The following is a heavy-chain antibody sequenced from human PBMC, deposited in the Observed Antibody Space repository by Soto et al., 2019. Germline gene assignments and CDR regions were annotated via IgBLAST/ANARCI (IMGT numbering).Heavy chain of an antibody. V-gene: IGHV3-30*03. J-gene: IGHJ4*02. CDR3: APRFGAFDY. D-gene: IGHD3-10*01. Sequence: QVQLVESGGGVVQPGRSLRLSCAASGFTFSSYGMHWVRQAPGKGLEWVAVISYDGSNKYYADCVKGRFTISRDNSKNTLYLQMSSRRAEDTAVYYCAPRFGAFDYWGQGPLVTVSS. CDR2: ISYDGSNK. CDR1: GFTFSSYG.